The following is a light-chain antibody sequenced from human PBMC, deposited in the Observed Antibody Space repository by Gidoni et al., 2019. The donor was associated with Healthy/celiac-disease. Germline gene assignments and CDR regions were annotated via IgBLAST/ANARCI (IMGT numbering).Light chain of an antibody. Sequence: DIQMTQSPSTLSASVGDRVTITCRASQSISSWLAWYQQKPGKAPKLLIYKASSLESGIPSRFSGSGSGTEFTLTISSLQPDDFATYYCQQYNSYPYTFGQGTKLEIK. V-gene: IGKV1-5*03. CDR2: KAS. CDR3: QQYNSYPYT. CDR1: QSISSW. J-gene: IGKJ2*01.